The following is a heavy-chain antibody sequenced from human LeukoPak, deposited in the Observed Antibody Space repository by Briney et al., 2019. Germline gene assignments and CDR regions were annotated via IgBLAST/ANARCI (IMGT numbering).Heavy chain of an antibody. CDR1: GGSISSGSYY. Sequence: SQTLSLTCTVSGGSISSGSYYWSWIRQPAGKGLEWIGRIYTSGGTNYNPSLKSRVTISVDTSKNQFSLKLSSVTAADTAVYYCARYSYGYDWFDSWGQGTLVTVSS. CDR2: IYTSGGT. CDR3: ARYSYGYDWFDS. D-gene: IGHD5-18*01. V-gene: IGHV4-61*02. J-gene: IGHJ5*01.